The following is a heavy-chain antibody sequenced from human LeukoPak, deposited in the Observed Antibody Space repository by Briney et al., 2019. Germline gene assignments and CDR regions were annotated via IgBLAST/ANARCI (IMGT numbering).Heavy chain of an antibody. CDR2: FDPEDGET. V-gene: IGHV1-24*01. CDR1: GGTFSSYA. CDR3: ATDHVRYQWNY. J-gene: IGHJ4*02. Sequence: GASVKVSCKASGGTFSSYAISWVRQAPGKGLEWMGGFDPEDGETIYAQKFQGRVTMTEDTSTDTAYMELSSLRSEDTAVYYCATDHVRYQWNYWGQGTLVTVSS. D-gene: IGHD2-8*01.